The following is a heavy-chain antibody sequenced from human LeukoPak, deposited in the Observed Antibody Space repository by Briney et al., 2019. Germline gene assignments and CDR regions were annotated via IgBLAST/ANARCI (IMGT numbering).Heavy chain of an antibody. D-gene: IGHD5-18*01. CDR2: ITSNGDHT. CDR3: VARGYSYAYDN. J-gene: IGHJ4*02. CDR1: GYTFSIYT. Sequence: GGSLRLSCLASGYTFSIYTMHWVRQAPGKGLECVSGITSNGDHTYYADSVKGRFTISRDNSKNTLYLQMSSLRGEDTAVYYCVARGYSYAYDNWGQGTLVTVSS. V-gene: IGHV3-64D*09.